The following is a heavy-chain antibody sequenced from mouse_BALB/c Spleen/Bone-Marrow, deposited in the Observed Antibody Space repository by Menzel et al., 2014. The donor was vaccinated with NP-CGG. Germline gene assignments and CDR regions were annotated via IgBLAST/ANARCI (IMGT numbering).Heavy chain of an antibody. CDR2: VHPNSGNT. D-gene: IGHD4-1*01. Sequence: LVESGSVLVRPGASVKLSCKASGYTFTSSWMHWAKQRPGQGLEWIGEVHPNSGNTNYNEKFKGKATLTVDTSSNTAYLQLSSLTSEDTAVYYCAPLTGTFDYWGQGTTLTVSS. CDR3: APLTGTFDY. J-gene: IGHJ2*01. CDR1: GYTFTSSW. V-gene: IGHV1S130*01.